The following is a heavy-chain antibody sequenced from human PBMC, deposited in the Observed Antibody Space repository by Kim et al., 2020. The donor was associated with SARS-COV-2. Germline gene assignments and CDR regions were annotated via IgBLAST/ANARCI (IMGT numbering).Heavy chain of an antibody. CDR2: ISGSGGTT. J-gene: IGHJ1*01. V-gene: IGHV3-23*01. CDR3: AKGTEVWARTDFLH. D-gene: IGHD1-26*01. CDR1: GFTFSSYA. Sequence: GGSLRLSCAASGFTFSSYAMRWFRQAPGKGLEWVALISGSGGTTYHADSVKGRFTISRDNSKNTLYLQMTSLRAEDTALYYCAKGTEVWARTDFLHWG.